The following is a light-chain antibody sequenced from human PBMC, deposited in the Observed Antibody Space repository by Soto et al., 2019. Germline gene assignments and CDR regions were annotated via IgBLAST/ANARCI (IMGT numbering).Light chain of an antibody. CDR3: QQYVNSPWT. CDR1: RSVPNTF. CDR2: GTS. Sequence: EIVLTQSPVTLSVSPGGGATLSCRASRSVPNTFLAWYQQIPGQAPRLLIYGTSTRATGVPDRFSGSGSGTDFTLTVTRLEPEDFAVYYCQQYVNSPWTFGQGTRVEI. J-gene: IGKJ1*01. V-gene: IGKV3-20*01.